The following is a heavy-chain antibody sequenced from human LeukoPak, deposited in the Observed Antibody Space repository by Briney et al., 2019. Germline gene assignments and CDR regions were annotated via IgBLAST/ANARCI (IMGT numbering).Heavy chain of an antibody. Sequence: PGGSLRLSCAASGFTFSSYWMTWVRQAPGKGLEWVANIKLDVSERYYVDSVRGRFTISRDNTKNSLYLQMDSLRAEDTAVYYCARKGNAFDFWGQGTMVTVSS. CDR1: GFTFSSYW. CDR2: IKLDVSER. D-gene: IGHD3-10*01. CDR3: ARKGNAFDF. V-gene: IGHV3-7*01. J-gene: IGHJ3*01.